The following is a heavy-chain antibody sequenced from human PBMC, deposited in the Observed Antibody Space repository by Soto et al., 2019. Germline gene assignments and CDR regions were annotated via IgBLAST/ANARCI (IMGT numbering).Heavy chain of an antibody. CDR1: GGSFSGYY. CDR3: ARTYYDFWSGYYIPGYYGMDV. J-gene: IGHJ6*02. CDR2: INHSGST. D-gene: IGHD3-3*01. Sequence: PSETLSLTCAVYGGSFSGYYWSWIRQPPGKGLEWIGEINHSGSTNYNPSLKSRVTISVDTSKNQFSLKLSSVTAADTAVYYCARTYYDFWSGYYIPGYYGMDVWGQGTTVTVSS. V-gene: IGHV4-34*01.